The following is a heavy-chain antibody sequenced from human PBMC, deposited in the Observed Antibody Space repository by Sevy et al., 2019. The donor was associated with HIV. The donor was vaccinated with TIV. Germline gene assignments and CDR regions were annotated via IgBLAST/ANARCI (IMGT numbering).Heavy chain of an antibody. CDR3: ARDSRRELFFDS. CDR2: LYNDGTT. J-gene: IGHJ4*02. CDR1: GFTVSNNH. D-gene: IGHD1-7*01. V-gene: IGHV3-66*02. Sequence: GGYLRLSCVASGFTVSNNHMIWVRQAPGKGLEWVSLLYNDGTTYYADSVRGRFTISIVRDDSEDTLYLQMNRLRVDDTAVYYCARDSRRELFFDSWGQGTLVTVSS.